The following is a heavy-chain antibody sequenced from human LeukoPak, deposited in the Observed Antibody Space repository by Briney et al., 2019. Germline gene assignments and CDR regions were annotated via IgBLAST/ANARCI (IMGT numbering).Heavy chain of an antibody. Sequence: SETLSLTCTVSGDSVRSGGYYWSWIRQPPGKGLEWIGYIYNIVNTNYNPSLKSRVTISVDTSKNQFSLKLSSVTAADTAVYYCARSTKTRELPCYFDYWGQGTLVTVSS. D-gene: IGHD3-10*01. V-gene: IGHV4-61*08. CDR3: ARSTKTRELPCYFDY. CDR2: IYNIVNT. CDR1: GDSVRSGGYY. J-gene: IGHJ4*02.